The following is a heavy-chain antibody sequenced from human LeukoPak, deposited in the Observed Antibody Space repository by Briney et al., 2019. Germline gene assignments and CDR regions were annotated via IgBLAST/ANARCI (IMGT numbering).Heavy chain of an antibody. D-gene: IGHD6-19*01. CDR1: GGSISSCY. J-gene: IGHJ4*02. CDR2: IYYSGST. Sequence: NPSETQSLTCTVSGGSISSCYWSWFRQPPGKGLEWIGYIYYSGSTNYNPSLKSRVTISIDTSKNQFSLKLNSVTAADTAVYYCASYSGWYPYYFDYWGQGTLVTVSS. CDR3: ASYSGWYPYYFDY. V-gene: IGHV4-59*01.